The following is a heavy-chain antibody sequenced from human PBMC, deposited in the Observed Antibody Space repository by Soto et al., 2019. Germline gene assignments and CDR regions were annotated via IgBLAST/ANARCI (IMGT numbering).Heavy chain of an antibody. CDR2: IIPIFGTA. CDR3: ARDLLHPAGMVAAAATPGWFDP. D-gene: IGHD6-13*01. V-gene: IGHV1-69*13. CDR1: GGTFSSYA. J-gene: IGHJ5*02. Sequence: GASVKVSCKASGGTFSSYAISWVRQAPGQGLEWMGGIIPIFGTANYAQKFQGRVTITADESTSTAYMELSSLRSEDMAVYYCARDLLHPAGMVAAAATPGWFDPWGQGTLVTVSS.